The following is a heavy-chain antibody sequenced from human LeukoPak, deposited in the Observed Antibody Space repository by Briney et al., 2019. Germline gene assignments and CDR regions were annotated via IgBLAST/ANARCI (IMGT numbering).Heavy chain of an antibody. CDR1: GYSFTSYW. CDR3: ARQGLWGYSYCYQFDY. Sequence: GESLKISCKGSGYSFTSYWIGWVRLMPGKGLEWMGIIYPGDSDTRYSPSFQGQVTISADKSISTAYLQWSSLKASDTAMYYCARQGLWGYSYCYQFDYWGQGTLVTVSS. CDR2: IYPGDSDT. D-gene: IGHD5-18*01. J-gene: IGHJ4*02. V-gene: IGHV5-51*01.